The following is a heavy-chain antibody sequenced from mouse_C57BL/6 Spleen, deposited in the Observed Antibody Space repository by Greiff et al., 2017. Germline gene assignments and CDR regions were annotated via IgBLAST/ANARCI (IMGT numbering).Heavy chain of an antibody. CDR1: GFTFSDYG. Sequence: EVKLVESGGGLVKPGGSLKLSCAASGFTFSDYGMHWVRQAPETGLEWVAYISSGSSTIYYADTVKGRFTISRDNAKNTLFLQMTSLRSEDTAMYYCARPYYYGSSYVGYFDVWGTGTTVTVSS. D-gene: IGHD1-1*01. CDR2: ISSGSSTI. V-gene: IGHV5-17*01. J-gene: IGHJ1*03. CDR3: ARPYYYGSSYVGYFDV.